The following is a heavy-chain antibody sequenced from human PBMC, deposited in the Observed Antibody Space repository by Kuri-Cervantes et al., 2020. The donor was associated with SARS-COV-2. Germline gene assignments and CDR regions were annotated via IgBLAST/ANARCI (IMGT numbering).Heavy chain of an antibody. Sequence: GGSLRLSRAASGFTFSSYGMHWVRQAPGKGLEWVAFIRYDGSNKYYADSVKGRFTISRDNSKNTLYLQMNSLRAEDTAVYYCARDRCYGGSYPCVFDIWGQGTMVTVSS. CDR3: ARDRCYGGSYPCVFDI. CDR1: GFTFSSYG. J-gene: IGHJ3*02. D-gene: IGHD1-26*01. V-gene: IGHV3-30*02. CDR2: IRYDGSNK.